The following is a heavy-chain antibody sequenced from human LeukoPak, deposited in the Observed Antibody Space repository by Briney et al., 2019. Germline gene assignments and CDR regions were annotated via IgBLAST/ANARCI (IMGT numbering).Heavy chain of an antibody. J-gene: IGHJ5*02. D-gene: IGHD6-19*01. CDR1: GFSVSSNY. CDR3: ARASASSGWSNWFDP. V-gene: IGHV3-53*04. Sequence: AGSLRLSCAASGFSVSSNYMSWVSQAPGKGLEWVSVIYIGGSTYYAHSVKGRFTISRHNSKNTLYLQMNSLRAEATAVYYCARASASSGWSNWFDPWGQGTLVTVSS. CDR2: IYIGGST.